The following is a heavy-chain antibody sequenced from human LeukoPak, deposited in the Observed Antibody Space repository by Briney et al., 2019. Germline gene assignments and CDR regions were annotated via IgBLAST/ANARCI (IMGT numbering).Heavy chain of an antibody. Sequence: GGSLRLSCTASGFTFGDYAMSWVRQAPGKGLEWVGFIRSKAYGGTTEYAASVKGRFTTSRDDSKSIAYLQMNSLKTEDTAVYYCTRDPPYYDILTGYSPTYYYYYGMDVWGQGTTVTVSS. V-gene: IGHV3-49*04. CDR3: TRDPPYYDILTGYSPTYYYYYGMDV. CDR1: GFTFGDYA. J-gene: IGHJ6*02. CDR2: IRSKAYGGTT. D-gene: IGHD3-9*01.